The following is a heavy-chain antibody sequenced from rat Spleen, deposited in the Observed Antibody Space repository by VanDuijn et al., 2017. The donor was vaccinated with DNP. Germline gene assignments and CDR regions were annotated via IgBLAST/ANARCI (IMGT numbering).Heavy chain of an antibody. V-gene: IGHV5-22*01. Sequence: EVQLVESGGGLVQPGRSLKLSCVASGFTFSDYNMAWVRQAPTKGLEWVAYISYDGDSNYRGDSVKGRFTISRDNAKNTQYLQMKSLRSEDSATYYCARGNYPGINTFDYWGQGVKVTVSS. J-gene: IGHJ2*01. CDR3: ARGNYPGINTFDY. CDR1: GFTFSDYN. D-gene: IGHD1-4*01. CDR2: ISYDGDSN.